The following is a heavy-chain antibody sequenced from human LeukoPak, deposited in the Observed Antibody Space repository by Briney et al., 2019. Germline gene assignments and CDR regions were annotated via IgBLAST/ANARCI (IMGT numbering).Heavy chain of an antibody. CDR1: GFTFSDYD. Sequence: PGGSLRLSCAASGFTFSDYDMHWVRQAPGKGLEWVALISYGGSNKYYADSVKGRFSISRDNSRSTLFLQMNSLRAEDTAVYYCAKLSRLAPSDYWGQGTLVSVSS. D-gene: IGHD6-25*01. V-gene: IGHV3-30*18. CDR3: AKLSRLAPSDY. CDR2: ISYGGSNK. J-gene: IGHJ4*02.